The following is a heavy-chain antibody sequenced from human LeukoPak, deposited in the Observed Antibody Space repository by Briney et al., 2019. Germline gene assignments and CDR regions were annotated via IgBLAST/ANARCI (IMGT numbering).Heavy chain of an antibody. Sequence: GGSLRLSCAASGFIVSGDFMSWVRQAPGKGLEWVSVIYSGGSTYYADSVKGRFTISRDNSKNTLDLQMTGLRAEDTAVYYCAREGGRGRDSPWFDYWGQGTLVTVSS. V-gene: IGHV3-53*01. D-gene: IGHD1-26*01. CDR1: GFIVSGDF. CDR2: IYSGGST. CDR3: AREGGRGRDSPWFDY. J-gene: IGHJ4*02.